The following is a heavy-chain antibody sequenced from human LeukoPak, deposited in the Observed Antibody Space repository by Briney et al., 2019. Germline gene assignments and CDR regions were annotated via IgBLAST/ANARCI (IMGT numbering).Heavy chain of an antibody. CDR1: GFTFRNYV. Sequence: PGGSLRLSCAASGFTFRNYVIHWVRQAPGKGLEWVAVTSSDLNVKLYADSVKGRFTISRDNSKNTLYLQMNSLRAGDTAVYYCAYSSGWYWLYFDYWGQGTLVTVSS. J-gene: IGHJ4*02. V-gene: IGHV3-30-3*01. D-gene: IGHD6-19*01. CDR2: TSSDLNVK. CDR3: AYSSGWYWLYFDY.